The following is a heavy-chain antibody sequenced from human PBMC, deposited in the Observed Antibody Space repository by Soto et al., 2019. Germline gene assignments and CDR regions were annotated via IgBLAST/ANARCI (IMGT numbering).Heavy chain of an antibody. J-gene: IGHJ6*02. CDR2: ISAYNGNT. D-gene: IGHD3-3*01. CDR3: ARWADARGAYDFWSGYLHHYYGMDV. Sequence: ASVKVSCKASGYTFTSYGINWVRQAPGQGLEWMGWISAYNGNTNYAQKFQGRVTMTRNTSTSTAYMELSSLRSEDTAVYYCARWADARGAYDFWSGYLHHYYGMDVWGQGTTVTVSS. CDR1: GYTFTSYG. V-gene: IGHV1-18*01.